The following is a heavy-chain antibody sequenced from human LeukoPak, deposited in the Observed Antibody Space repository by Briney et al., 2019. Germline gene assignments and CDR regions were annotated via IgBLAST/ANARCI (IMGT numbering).Heavy chain of an antibody. J-gene: IGHJ4*02. CDR2: IGTAGDT. Sequence: GGALRLSCAASGFTFSRYDMHWVRQPTGKSLELVSAIGTAGDTYYIGSVKGRFTISRENAKNSLYLQMDSLRAGDTAVYYCARVRRYCTSTGCSSEYDYWGQGTLVTVSS. CDR1: GFTFSRYD. CDR3: ARVRRYCTSTGCSSEYDY. D-gene: IGHD2-15*01. V-gene: IGHV3-13*01.